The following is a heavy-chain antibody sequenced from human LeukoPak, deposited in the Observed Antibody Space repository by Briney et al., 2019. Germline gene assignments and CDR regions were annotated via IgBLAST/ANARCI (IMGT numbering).Heavy chain of an antibody. CDR3: ARRHRYCSTNCYLTDY. Sequence: SETLSLTCTVSGGSISSYYWNWIRQPPGKGLEWIGYIYYSGSTNYNPSLKSRVTISVDTSKNQFSLKLSSVTAADTAVYYCARRHRYCSTNCYLTDYWGQGTLVTVSS. V-gene: IGHV4-59*08. D-gene: IGHD2-2*01. CDR2: IYYSGST. CDR1: GGSISSYY. J-gene: IGHJ4*02.